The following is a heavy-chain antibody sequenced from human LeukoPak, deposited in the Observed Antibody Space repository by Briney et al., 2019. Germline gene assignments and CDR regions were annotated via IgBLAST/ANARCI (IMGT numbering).Heavy chain of an antibody. V-gene: IGHV1-69*01. CDR1: GGTFGSNA. CDR2: IIPIFGTA. D-gene: IGHD5-12*01. CDR3: AREKGYSGYETPYYFDY. J-gene: IGHJ4*02. Sequence: SVKVSCKASGGTFGSNAISWVRQAPGQGLEWMGGIIPIFGTANYAQKFQGRVTITVDESTSTAYMELSRLRSDDTAVYYCAREKGYSGYETPYYFDYWGQGTLVTVSS.